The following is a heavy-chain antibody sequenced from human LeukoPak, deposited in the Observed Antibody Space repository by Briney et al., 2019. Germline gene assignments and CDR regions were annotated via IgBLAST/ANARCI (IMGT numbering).Heavy chain of an antibody. CDR2: INHSGST. V-gene: IGHV4-34*01. J-gene: IGHJ4*02. D-gene: IGHD2-8*01. Sequence: SETLSLTGAVHGGSFSGDYWSWSRQPPGKGLEWIGEINHSGSTNYNPSLKSRVTISVDTSKTQFSLKLSSVTAADTAVYYCARLVGYCTNGVCSAYYFDYWGQGTLVTVSS. CDR3: ARLVGYCTNGVCSAYYFDY. CDR1: GGSFSGDY.